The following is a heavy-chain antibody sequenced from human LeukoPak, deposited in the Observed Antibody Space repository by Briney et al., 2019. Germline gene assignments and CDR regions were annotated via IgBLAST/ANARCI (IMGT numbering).Heavy chain of an antibody. Sequence: SETLSLTCTVSGGSISSYYWSWIRQPAGKGLEWIGRIYTSGSTNYNPSLKSRVTMSVDTSKNQFSLKLSSVTALDTAVYYCVRKIAAAGHFDYWGQGTLVTVSS. V-gene: IGHV4-4*07. D-gene: IGHD6-13*01. CDR1: GGSISSYY. CDR2: IYTSGST. CDR3: VRKIAAAGHFDY. J-gene: IGHJ4*02.